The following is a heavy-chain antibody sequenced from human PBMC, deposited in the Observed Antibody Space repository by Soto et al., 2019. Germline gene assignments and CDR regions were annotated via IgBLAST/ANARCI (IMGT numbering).Heavy chain of an antibody. CDR3: ARDGGGDYSNVNDYSFYMDV. CDR1: GYTFISYG. D-gene: IGHD4-4*01. CDR2: ISAYNGRT. J-gene: IGHJ6*03. Sequence: QVQLVQSGAEVKKPGASVKVSCKASGYTFISYGFSWVRQAPGQGLEWMGWISAYNGRTSYAQKLQGRVTMTTDTSTSTADMELRSLRSDDTAVYYCARDGGGDYSNVNDYSFYMDVWDKGTTVTVSS. V-gene: IGHV1-18*01.